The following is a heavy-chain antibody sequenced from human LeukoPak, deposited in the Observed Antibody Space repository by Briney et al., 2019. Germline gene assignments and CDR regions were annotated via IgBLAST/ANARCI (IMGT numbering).Heavy chain of an antibody. CDR2: VYHSGGI. D-gene: IGHD3-9*01. Sequence: PSETLSLTCAVSGDSVTTTNWWSCVRQPPGKGLEWIAQVYHSGGINYSPSLKNRVTMSVDKSKNHFYLKLTSVTAADTAVYFCARDKSTIDSRIGFFDLWGRGTLVTVSS. CDR3: ARDKSTIDSRIGFFDL. V-gene: IGHV4-4*02. J-gene: IGHJ2*01. CDR1: GDSVTTTNW.